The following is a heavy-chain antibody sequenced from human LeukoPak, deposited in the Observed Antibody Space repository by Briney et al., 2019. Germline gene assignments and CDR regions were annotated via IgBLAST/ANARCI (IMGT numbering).Heavy chain of an antibody. Sequence: SETLSLTCTVSGGSIRSYYFSWIRQPPGRGLEWIGYIYYSGSTNYNPSLKSRVTISVDTSKNQFSLKLSSVTAADTAVYYCARDRIVVVPAATRYYYYYYGMDVWGQGTTVTVSS. D-gene: IGHD2-2*01. J-gene: IGHJ6*02. CDR3: ARDRIVVVPAATRYYYYYYGMDV. CDR2: IYYSGST. CDR1: GGSIRSYY. V-gene: IGHV4-59*01.